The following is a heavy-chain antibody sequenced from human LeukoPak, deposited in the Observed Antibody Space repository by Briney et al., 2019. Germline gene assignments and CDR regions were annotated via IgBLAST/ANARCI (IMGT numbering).Heavy chain of an antibody. CDR1: GFLFSTYS. CDR2: ISGSGGST. V-gene: IGHV3-23*01. J-gene: IGHJ4*02. D-gene: IGHD6-6*01. Sequence: GGSLRLSCAASGFLFSTYSTNWVRQAPGKGLEWVSAISGSGGSTYYADSVKGRFTISRDNSKNTLYLQMNSLRAEDTAVYYCAKYVTRSSTSPLDYWGQGTLVTVSS. CDR3: AKYVTRSSTSPLDY.